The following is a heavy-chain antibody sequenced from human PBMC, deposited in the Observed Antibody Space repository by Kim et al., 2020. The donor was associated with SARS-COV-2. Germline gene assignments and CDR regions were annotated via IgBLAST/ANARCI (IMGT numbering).Heavy chain of an antibody. J-gene: IGHJ4*02. Sequence: NTADPVKGRLPISRENSKNTLYLQMNSRRAEEAAVYYCAKAEAYDYWGQGTLVTVSS. V-gene: IGHV3-NL1*01. CDR3: AKAEAYDY.